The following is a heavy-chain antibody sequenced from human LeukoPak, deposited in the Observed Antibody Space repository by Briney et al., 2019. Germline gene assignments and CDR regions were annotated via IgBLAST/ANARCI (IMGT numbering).Heavy chain of an antibody. CDR3: ARDLSSGYSLY. Sequence: ASVKVSCKASGYTFTSYYMHWVRQAPGQGLEWMGIINPSGGSTSYAQKFQGRVTMTRDTSTSTVYMELSSLGSEDTAVYYCARDLSSGYSLYWGQGTLVTVSS. J-gene: IGHJ4*02. CDR1: GYTFTSYY. V-gene: IGHV1-46*01. CDR2: INPSGGST. D-gene: IGHD3-3*01.